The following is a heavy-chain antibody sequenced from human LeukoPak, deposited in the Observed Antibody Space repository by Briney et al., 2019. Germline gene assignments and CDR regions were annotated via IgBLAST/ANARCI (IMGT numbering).Heavy chain of an antibody. Sequence: PGGSLRLSCGVSGITLSNYGMSWVRPAPGKGLEWVSGISGSGGSTYYADSVMGRFNLSRDNSKNSVYLQMHSLRAEDTAIYYCAKAQEWLAFPGDSLDYWGQGALVTVSS. CDR2: ISGSGGST. J-gene: IGHJ4*02. CDR3: AKAQEWLAFPGDSLDY. CDR1: GITLSNYG. V-gene: IGHV3-23*01. D-gene: IGHD6-19*01.